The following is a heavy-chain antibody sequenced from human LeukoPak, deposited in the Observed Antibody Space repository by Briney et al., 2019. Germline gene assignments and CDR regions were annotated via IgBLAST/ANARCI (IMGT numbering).Heavy chain of an antibody. V-gene: IGHV3-21*01. J-gene: IGHJ3*02. Sequence: SGGSLRLSCAASGFTFSNAWMSWVRQAPGKGLEWVSSISSSSSYIYYADSVKGRFTISRDNAKNSLYLQMNSLRAEDTAVYYCARDRGGYLDAFDIWGQGTMVTVS. D-gene: IGHD5-24*01. CDR3: ARDRGGYLDAFDI. CDR2: ISSSSSYI. CDR1: GFTFSNAW.